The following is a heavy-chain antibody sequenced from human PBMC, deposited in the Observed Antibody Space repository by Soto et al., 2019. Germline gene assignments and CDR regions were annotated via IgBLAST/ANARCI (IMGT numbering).Heavy chain of an antibody. CDR1: GFSFSKFA. J-gene: IGHJ3*01. CDR3: ASDWGDDSAFYDAFQV. V-gene: IGHV3-23*01. CDR2: ISGDGEST. Sequence: EVQLLESGGGVVQPGGALRLSCAASGFSFSKFAVSWVRQAPGKGLEWVSAISGDGESTFYVDSVKGRFTISRDNSKNALLLQMNALRVEDTAVYYCASDWGDDSAFYDAFQVWGQGTMVSVSS. D-gene: IGHD3-22*01.